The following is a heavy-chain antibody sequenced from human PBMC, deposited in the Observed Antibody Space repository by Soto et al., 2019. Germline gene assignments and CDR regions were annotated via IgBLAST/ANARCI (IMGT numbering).Heavy chain of an antibody. J-gene: IGHJ6*02. CDR1: GYTFTSYY. Sequence: GASVKVSCKASGYTFTSYYMHWVRQAPGQGLEWMGIINPSGGSTNYAQKFQGRVTITADESTSTAYMELSSLRSEDTAVYYCARVATIVVVPAAMDYYYYGMDVWGQGTTVTVSS. CDR3: ARVATIVVVPAAMDYYYYGMDV. D-gene: IGHD2-2*01. CDR2: INPSGGST. V-gene: IGHV1-46*01.